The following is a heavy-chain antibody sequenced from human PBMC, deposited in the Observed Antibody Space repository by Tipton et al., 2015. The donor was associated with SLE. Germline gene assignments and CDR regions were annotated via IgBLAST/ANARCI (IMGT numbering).Heavy chain of an antibody. Sequence: TLSLTCTATGDSVTSSGYYWSWIRQHPGRGLEWIGFISYDGRTKYNPSLKSRVAISADTSNNQFSLELRSVTAAETAVYYCARHLGVIVAFEVWGQGTVLIVSS. CDR1: GDSVTSSGYY. V-gene: IGHV4-61*08. CDR2: ISYDGRT. D-gene: IGHD3-10*01. CDR3: ARHLGVIVAFEV. J-gene: IGHJ3*01.